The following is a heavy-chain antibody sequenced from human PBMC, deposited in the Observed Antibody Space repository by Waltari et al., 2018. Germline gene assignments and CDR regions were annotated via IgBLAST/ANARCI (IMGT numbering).Heavy chain of an antibody. CDR3: ARLATVTVDY. CDR1: GYSISSGYY. V-gene: IGHV4-38-2*01. J-gene: IGHJ4*02. D-gene: IGHD4-17*01. Sequence: QVQLQESGPGLVKPSETLSLTCAVSGYSISSGYYWGWIRQPPGKGLEWMWSIYHSGSTYYNPSLKSRVTISVDTSKNQFSLKLSSVTAADTAVYYCARLATVTVDYWGQGTLVTVSS. CDR2: IYHSGST.